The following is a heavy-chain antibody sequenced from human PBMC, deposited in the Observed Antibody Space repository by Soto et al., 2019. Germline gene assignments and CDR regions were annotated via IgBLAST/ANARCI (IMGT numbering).Heavy chain of an antibody. J-gene: IGHJ4*02. CDR2: INSDGVSL. V-gene: IGHV3-74*01. D-gene: IGHD3-16*01. Sequence: EVQLVESGGGSVQPGGSLRLSCAASGFIFSNSWMHSVRQAPGKGLVWVSRINSDGVSLSYVDSVQGRFTISRDNAKNTLYLQMNSLRADDTAVYYCASGYYGYAVYFEYWGQGTLVTVSS. CDR1: GFIFSNSW. CDR3: ASGYYGYAVYFEY.